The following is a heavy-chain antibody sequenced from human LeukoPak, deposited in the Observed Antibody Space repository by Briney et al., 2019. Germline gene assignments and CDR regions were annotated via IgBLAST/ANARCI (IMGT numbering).Heavy chain of an antibody. V-gene: IGHV3-23*01. Sequence: GGSLRLSCAASGFMFSTYEMNWVRQAPGKGLEWVSIIFGSGDTTYYADSVKGRFTVSRDNSRNTLYLQMNSLRPEDTAIYYCAKRNTMVRGGPCFDNWGQGLLVTVSS. CDR2: IFGSGDTT. CDR1: GFMFSTYE. CDR3: AKRNTMVRGGPCFDN. J-gene: IGHJ4*02. D-gene: IGHD3-10*01.